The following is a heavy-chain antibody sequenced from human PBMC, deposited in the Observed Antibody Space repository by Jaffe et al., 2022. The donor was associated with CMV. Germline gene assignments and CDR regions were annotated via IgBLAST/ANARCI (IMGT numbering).Heavy chain of an antibody. D-gene: IGHD3-10*01. J-gene: IGHJ6*02. CDR1: GFTFSSYW. V-gene: IGHV3-7*01. Sequence: EVQLVESGGGLVQPGGSLRLSCAASGFTFSSYWMSWVRQAPGKGLEWVANIKQDGSEKYYVDSVKGRFTISRDNAKNSLYLQMNSLRAEDTAVYYCARGGASGMVRGHLVYGMDVWGQGTTVTVSS. CDR2: IKQDGSEK. CDR3: ARGGASGMVRGHLVYGMDV.